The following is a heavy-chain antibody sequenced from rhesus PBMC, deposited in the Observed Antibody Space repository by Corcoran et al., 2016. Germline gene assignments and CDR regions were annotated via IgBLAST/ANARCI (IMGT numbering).Heavy chain of an antibody. CDR3: ARNPPGDYSGSYSFDY. D-gene: IGHD3-16*01. J-gene: IGHJ4*01. CDR2: VIVSSWNT. CDR1: GGSISSGYG. V-gene: IGHV4S7*01. Sequence: QVQLQESGPGLVKPSETLSLTCGVSGGSISSGYGWSWVRQPLGKGLEWIGYVIVSSWNTYYNHSLKTRVTISKYTSKNQLSLKLSSVTTADTALYYCARNPPGDYSGSYSFDYWGQGVLVTVSS.